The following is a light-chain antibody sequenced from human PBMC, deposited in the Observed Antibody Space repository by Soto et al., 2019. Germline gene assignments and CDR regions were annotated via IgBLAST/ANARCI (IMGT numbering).Light chain of an antibody. V-gene: IGKV1-9*01. Sequence: DIQLTQSPSFLSASVGDRVTVTCRASQGINSYLAWYQQKPVKAPKLLIYTASTLQSGVPSRFSGSGSGTEFTLTITSLQPEDFAAYYCQQLYTYPLTFGGGTKVEIK. CDR1: QGINSY. J-gene: IGKJ4*01. CDR2: TAS. CDR3: QQLYTYPLT.